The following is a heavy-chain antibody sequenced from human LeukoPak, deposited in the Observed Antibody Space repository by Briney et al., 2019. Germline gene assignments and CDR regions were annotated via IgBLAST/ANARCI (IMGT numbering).Heavy chain of an antibody. Sequence: GASVKVSCKASGYTFTSYYMHWVRQAPGQGLEWMGIINPSGGSTSYAQKFQGRVTMTRDTSTSTVYMELSSLRSEDTAVYYCARDRLAPVVVVPAAIVDWGQGTLVTVSS. CDR1: GYTFTSYY. CDR2: INPSGGST. D-gene: IGHD2-2*01. J-gene: IGHJ4*02. V-gene: IGHV1-46*01. CDR3: ARDRLAPVVVVPAAIVD.